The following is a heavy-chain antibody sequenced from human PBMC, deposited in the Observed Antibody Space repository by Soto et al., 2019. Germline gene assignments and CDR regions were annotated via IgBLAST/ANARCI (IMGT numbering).Heavy chain of an antibody. D-gene: IGHD6-13*01. Sequence: PSVKVSCKASGGTFSSYAISWVRQAPGQGLEWMGGIIPIFGTANYAQKFQGRVTITADESTSTAYMELSSLRSEDTAVYYCARLRDSSNLGYYYYYGMDVWGQGTTVTVS. J-gene: IGHJ6*02. V-gene: IGHV1-69*13. CDR1: GGTFSSYA. CDR3: ARLRDSSNLGYYYYYGMDV. CDR2: IIPIFGTA.